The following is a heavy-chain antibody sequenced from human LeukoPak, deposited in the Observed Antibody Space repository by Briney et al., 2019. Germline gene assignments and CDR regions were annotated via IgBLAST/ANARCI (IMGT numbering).Heavy chain of an antibody. J-gene: IGHJ1*01. Sequence: GGSLRLSCAASGFTFSSYSMNWVRQAPGKGLEWVSYISSSSSTIYYADSVKGRFTISRDNAKNSLYLQMNTLRAEDTAVYYCVRDGAVVTSGSYPWRYFQYWGQGTLVTVSS. V-gene: IGHV3-48*01. D-gene: IGHD3-10*01. CDR2: ISSSSSTI. CDR3: VRDGAVVTSGSYPWRYFQY. CDR1: GFTFSSYS.